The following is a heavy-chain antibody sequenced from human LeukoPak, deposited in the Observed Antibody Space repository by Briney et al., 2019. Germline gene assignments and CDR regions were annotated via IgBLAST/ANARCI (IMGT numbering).Heavy chain of an antibody. CDR1: GGSISSSSYY. D-gene: IGHD2-21*01. CDR3: ARMMDIAWGMDV. Sequence: SETLSLTCTVSGGSISSSSYYWSWIRQPPGQVLEWIGHIYDSGSTKYNPSLKSRVTISVDTSKNQFSLKLTSVTAADTAVYYCARMMDIAWGMDVWGQGTTVTVSS. V-gene: IGHV4-61*01. J-gene: IGHJ6*02. CDR2: IYDSGST.